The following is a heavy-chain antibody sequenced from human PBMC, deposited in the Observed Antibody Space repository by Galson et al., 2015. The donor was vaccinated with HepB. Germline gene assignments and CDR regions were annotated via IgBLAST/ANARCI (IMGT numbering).Heavy chain of an antibody. CDR3: AKASKYYYDSSGLQGAFDI. D-gene: IGHD3-22*01. Sequence: SLRLSCAASGFTFSSYGMHWVRQAPGKGLEWVAVISYDGSNKYYADSVKGRFTISRDNSKNTLYLQMNSLRAEDTAVYYCAKASKYYYDSSGLQGAFDIWGQGTMVTVSS. V-gene: IGHV3-30*18. CDR1: GFTFSSYG. J-gene: IGHJ3*02. CDR2: ISYDGSNK.